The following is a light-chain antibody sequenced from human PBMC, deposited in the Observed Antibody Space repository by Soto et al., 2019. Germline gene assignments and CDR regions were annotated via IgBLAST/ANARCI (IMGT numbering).Light chain of an antibody. CDR3: QSADSSGGYHVI. CDR2: KDS. V-gene: IGLV3-25*02. Sequence: SYELTQPPSVSVSPGQTARITCSGDSLPKQNAYWYQQKPGQAPVLVIYKDSERPSGIPERFSGSSSGTIVTLTISGVQAEVEADYYCQSADSSGGYHVIFGGGTKLTVL. CDR1: SLPKQN. J-gene: IGLJ2*01.